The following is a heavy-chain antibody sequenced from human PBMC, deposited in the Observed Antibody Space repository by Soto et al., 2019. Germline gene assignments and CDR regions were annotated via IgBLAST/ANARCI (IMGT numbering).Heavy chain of an antibody. CDR2: IGGSGIST. Sequence: GGSLRLSCAASGFTFGSSTMSWVRQALGKGLEWVAGIGGSGISTYYADSVKGRFTISRDNSKNTLYVQMHTLRAEDTAIYYCAKGRRTSGWLPDYSCQGPLVTVSS. V-gene: IGHV3-23*01. J-gene: IGHJ4*02. CDR1: GFTFGSST. D-gene: IGHD6-19*01. CDR3: AKGRRTSGWLPDY.